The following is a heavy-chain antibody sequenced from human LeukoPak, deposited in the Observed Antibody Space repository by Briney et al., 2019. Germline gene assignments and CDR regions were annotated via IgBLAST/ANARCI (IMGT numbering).Heavy chain of an antibody. CDR3: ARGTGSLFY. D-gene: IGHD3-10*01. V-gene: IGHV4-61*09. CDR1: GGSITRGSYY. Sequence: PSETLSLTCAVSGGSITRGSYYWTWIRQPAGKALEWIGHVFTSGNTNYNPSLKGRVTISIETSKSQFALNLNSVTAADTAVYYCARGTGSLFYWGHGILVTVSS. CDR2: VFTSGNT. J-gene: IGHJ4*01.